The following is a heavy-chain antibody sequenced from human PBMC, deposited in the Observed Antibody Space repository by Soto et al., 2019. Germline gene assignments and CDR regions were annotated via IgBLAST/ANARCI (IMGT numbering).Heavy chain of an antibody. CDR2: LLHSGTT. CDR3: AYSTGWYRHDV. D-gene: IGHD6-19*01. V-gene: IGHV4-4*02. Sequence: QVQLQESGPGLVEPSGTLSLTCAVSGDSISSPKWWTWLRQPPGKGLEWIGELLHSGTTNYNPSLMSRVTLSVEKPQNEFSLKLTSGTAADTAIYSCAYSTGWYRHDVWGQGTSVTVSS. J-gene: IGHJ3*01. CDR1: GDSISSPKW.